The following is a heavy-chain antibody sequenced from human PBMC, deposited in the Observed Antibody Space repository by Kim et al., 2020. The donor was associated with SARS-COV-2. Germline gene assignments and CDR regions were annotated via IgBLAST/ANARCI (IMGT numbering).Heavy chain of an antibody. D-gene: IGHD3-10*01. CDR1: GFTFGDYA. CDR3: TRAQGTPLLWFGAEAFDS. J-gene: IGHJ3*02. V-gene: IGHV3-49*04. CDR2: IRSKSDGGTT. Sequence: GGSLRLSCTASGFTFGDYAMSWVRQAPGKGLEWVGFIRSKSDGGTTEYAAAVKGRFTISRDDSKSIAYLQMNSLKTEDTDVYYCTRAQGTPLLWFGAEAFDSWGQGTIVTLSS.